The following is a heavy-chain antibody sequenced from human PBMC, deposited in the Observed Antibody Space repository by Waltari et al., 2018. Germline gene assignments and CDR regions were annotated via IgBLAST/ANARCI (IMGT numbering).Heavy chain of an antibody. J-gene: IGHJ4*02. D-gene: IGHD2-21*02. CDR3: ARDECTGGDCYSHFHY. CDR1: GFTFSNYA. V-gene: IGHV3-23*01. CDR2: SSNNGDSS. Sequence: EVHLLESGGGLIRPGGSLRLSCAASGFTFSNYALSWVRPAPGTGVEGGSGSSNNGDSSFSADSVKGRFTIYRDNSKNTLYLQMENLRGEDTAVYYCARDECTGGDCYSHFHYWGQGTLVTVSS.